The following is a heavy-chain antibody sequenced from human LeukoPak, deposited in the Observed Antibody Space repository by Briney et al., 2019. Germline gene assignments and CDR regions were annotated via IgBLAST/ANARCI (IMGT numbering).Heavy chain of an antibody. J-gene: IGHJ4*02. D-gene: IGHD5-12*01. Sequence: GGSLRLSCAASGFTLSSHWMSWVRQAPGKGLEWVSSISSSSSYIYYADSVKGRFTISRDNAKNSLYLQMNSLRAEDTAVYYCARFGGYDLVYWGQGTLVTVSS. CDR2: ISSSSSYI. CDR1: GFTLSSHW. CDR3: ARFGGYDLVY. V-gene: IGHV3-21*01.